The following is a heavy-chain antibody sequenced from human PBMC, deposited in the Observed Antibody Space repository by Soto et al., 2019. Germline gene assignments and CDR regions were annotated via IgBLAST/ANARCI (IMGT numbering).Heavy chain of an antibody. J-gene: IGHJ5*02. CDR1: GYNFSSYW. CDR3: ARQRRIAVAGTAWFDP. CDR2: IYPGDSNT. V-gene: IGHV5-51*01. D-gene: IGHD6-19*01. Sequence: GESLKISCKGSGYNFSSYWIGWVRQMPGKGLEWMGIIYPGDSNTRYSPSFQGQVTISADKSISTAYLQWSSLKASDTAMYYCARQRRIAVAGTAWFDPWSQGTLVTVSS.